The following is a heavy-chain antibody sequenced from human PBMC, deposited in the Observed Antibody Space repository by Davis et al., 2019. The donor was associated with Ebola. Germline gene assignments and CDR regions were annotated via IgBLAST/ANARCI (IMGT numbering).Heavy chain of an antibody. D-gene: IGHD3-3*01. V-gene: IGHV4-34*01. CDR2: INHSGST. Sequence: PSETLSLTCTVSGGSISSYYWSWIRQPPGKGLEWIGEINHSGSTNYNPSLKSRVTISVDTSKNQFSLKLSSVTAADTAVYYCARIPRMSGDPPVWGQGTMVTVSS. CDR1: GGSISSYY. J-gene: IGHJ3*01. CDR3: ARIPRMSGDPPV.